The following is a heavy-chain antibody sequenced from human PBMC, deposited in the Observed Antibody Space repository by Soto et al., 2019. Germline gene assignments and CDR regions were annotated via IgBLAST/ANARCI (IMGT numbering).Heavy chain of an antibody. J-gene: IGHJ6*02. D-gene: IGHD6-19*01. CDR2: ISSSSSYI. CDR1: GFTFSSYS. Sequence: GGSLRLSCAASGFTFSSYSMNWVRQAPGKGLEWVSSISSSSSYIYYADSVKGRFTISRDNAKNSLYLQMNSLRAEDTAVYYCARAISGWTYGMDVWGQGTTVTVSS. V-gene: IGHV3-21*01. CDR3: ARAISGWTYGMDV.